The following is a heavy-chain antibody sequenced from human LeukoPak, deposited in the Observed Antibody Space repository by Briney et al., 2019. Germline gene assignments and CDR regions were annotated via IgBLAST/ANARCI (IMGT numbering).Heavy chain of an antibody. CDR1: GGTFSSYA. J-gene: IGHJ3*02. D-gene: IGHD2-2*01. Sequence: SVKVSCKASGGTFSSYAISWVRQAPGQGLEWMGGIIPIFGTANYAQKFQGRVTITADESTSTAYMELSSPRSEDTAVYYCARAGWSYGYCSSTSCQESVGAFDIWGQGTMVTVSS. V-gene: IGHV1-69*13. CDR3: ARAGWSYGYCSSTSCQESVGAFDI. CDR2: IIPIFGTA.